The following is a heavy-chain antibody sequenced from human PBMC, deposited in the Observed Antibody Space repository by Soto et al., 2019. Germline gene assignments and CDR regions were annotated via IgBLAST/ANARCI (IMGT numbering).Heavy chain of an antibody. D-gene: IGHD3-22*01. CDR2: ISSSSSYI. J-gene: IGHJ3*02. CDR3: ASTYDSSGYGDAFDI. CDR1: GFTFSSYS. V-gene: IGHV3-21*01. Sequence: GGSLRLSCAASGFTFSSYSMNWVRQAPGKGLEWVSSISSSSSYIYYADSVKGRFTISRDNAKNSLYLQMNSLRAEDTAVYYCASTYDSSGYGDAFDIWGQGTMVTVSS.